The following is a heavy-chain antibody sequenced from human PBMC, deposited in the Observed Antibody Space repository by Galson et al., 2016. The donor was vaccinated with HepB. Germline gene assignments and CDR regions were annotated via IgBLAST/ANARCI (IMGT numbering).Heavy chain of an antibody. CDR1: GFTFRDYY. D-gene: IGHD5-18*01. CDR3: ARDADRGYSYGHLFDY. J-gene: IGHJ4*02. CDR2: ISTKSTYT. V-gene: IGHV3-11*06. Sequence: SLRLSCAASGFTFRDYYMSWIRQAPGKGLEWVSYISTKSTYTRYADSVEGRFTISRDNAKNSVYLQMNSLRVEDTAIYYCARDADRGYSYGHLFDYWGRGTLVTVSS.